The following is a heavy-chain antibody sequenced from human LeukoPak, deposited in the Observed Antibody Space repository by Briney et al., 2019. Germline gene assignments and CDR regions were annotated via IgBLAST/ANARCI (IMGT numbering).Heavy chain of an antibody. J-gene: IGHJ3*02. CDR2: ISWNSGSI. V-gene: IGHV3-9*01. Sequence: GGSLRLSCAASGFTVSSNYMSWVRQAPGKGLEWVSGISWNSGSIGYADSVKGRFTISRDNAKNSLYLQMNSLRAEDTALYYCAKATLSSGGDAFDIWGQGTMVTVSS. CDR3: AKATLSSGGDAFDI. CDR1: GFTVSSNY. D-gene: IGHD6-19*01.